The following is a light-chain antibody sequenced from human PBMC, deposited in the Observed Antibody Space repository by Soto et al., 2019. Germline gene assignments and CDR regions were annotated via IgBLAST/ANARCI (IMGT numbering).Light chain of an antibody. Sequence: DIQMTQSPSSLSASVGDRVTIAFGASQSVSSHLNWYQHKPGKAPKLLIYAASSLQSGVPSRFSGSGSGTEFTLTISSLQPDDFATYYCQQFHSYSWTFGQGTKVDNK. J-gene: IGKJ1*01. CDR3: QQFHSYSWT. V-gene: IGKV1-39*01. CDR1: QSVSSH. CDR2: AAS.